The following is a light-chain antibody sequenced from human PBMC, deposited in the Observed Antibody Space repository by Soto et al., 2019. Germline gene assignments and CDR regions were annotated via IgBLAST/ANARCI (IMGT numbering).Light chain of an antibody. CDR2: DVS. J-gene: IGKJ4*01. V-gene: IGKV3-11*01. CDR3: QQRFNWPLT. Sequence: EIVLTQSPATLSLAPGERATLSCRASLSIDSHLAWYQQKPGQAPRPLIFDVSNRATGIPARFSGSGSRTDFTLTISSLEPEDFAVYYCQQRFNWPLTFGGGTKVEI. CDR1: LSIDSH.